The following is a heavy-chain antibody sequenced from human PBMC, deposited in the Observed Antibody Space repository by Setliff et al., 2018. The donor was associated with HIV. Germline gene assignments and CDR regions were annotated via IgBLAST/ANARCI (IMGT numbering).Heavy chain of an antibody. D-gene: IGHD3-10*02. CDR3: ARENYYVIEY. CDR2: LTGDGVNT. V-gene: IGHV3-23*01. Sequence: PSETLSLSCAASGFTFRHYAMSWVRQAPGKGLEWVSALTGDGVNTYDADSMKGRFTISRDNSKNTLYLQMNSLTAEDTAVYYCARENYYVIEYWGQGTLVTVSS. CDR1: GFTFRHYA. J-gene: IGHJ4*02.